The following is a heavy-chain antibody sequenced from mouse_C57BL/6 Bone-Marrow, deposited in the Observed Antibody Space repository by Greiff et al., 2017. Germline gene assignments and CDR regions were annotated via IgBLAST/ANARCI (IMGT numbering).Heavy chain of an antibody. Sequence: EVKLVESGGDLVKPGGSLKLSCAASGFTFSSYGMSWVRQTPDKRLEWVATISSGGSYTYSPDSVKGRFTISRDNAKNTLYLQMSSLKAEDTAMYYCARPFLGFAYWGQGTLVTVSA. V-gene: IGHV5-6*01. CDR3: ARPFLGFAY. CDR2: ISSGGSYT. CDR1: GFTFSSYG. J-gene: IGHJ3*01.